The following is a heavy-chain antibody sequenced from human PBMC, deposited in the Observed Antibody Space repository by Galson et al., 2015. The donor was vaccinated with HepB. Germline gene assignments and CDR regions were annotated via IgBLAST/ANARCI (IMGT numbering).Heavy chain of an antibody. CDR1: GDSVSSNSVA. Sequence: CAISGDSVSSNSVAWNWIRQSPSRGLEWLGRTYYRSKWYNDYADSVKGRFTISRDNSKNTLYLQMNSLRAEDTAVYYCARKEGIAAAGYWDYYYYYGMDVWGQGTTVTVSS. CDR2: TYYRSKWYN. J-gene: IGHJ6*02. D-gene: IGHD6-13*01. V-gene: IGHV6-1*01. CDR3: ARKEGIAAAGYWDYYYYYGMDV.